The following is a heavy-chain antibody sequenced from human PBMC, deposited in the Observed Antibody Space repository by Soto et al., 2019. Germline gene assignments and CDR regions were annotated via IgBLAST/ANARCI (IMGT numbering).Heavy chain of an antibody. Sequence: QVQLVQSGAEVKRPGSSVKVSCKASGDTFNFYSINWVRQAPGLGLEWMGRVNPIVSMSNYAQKFQGSVTITAAKSTRTAKLELSSLTSEDTATYYCASSYGSGYRACDYWGQGALVTVSS. CDR3: ASSYGSGYRACDY. J-gene: IGHJ4*02. CDR2: VNPIVSMS. V-gene: IGHV1-69*02. CDR1: GDTFNFYS. D-gene: IGHD3-10*01.